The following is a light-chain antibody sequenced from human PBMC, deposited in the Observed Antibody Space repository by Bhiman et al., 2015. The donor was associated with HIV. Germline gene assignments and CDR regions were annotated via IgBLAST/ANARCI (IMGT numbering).Light chain of an antibody. V-gene: IGLV2-14*03. J-gene: IGLJ1*01. CDR3: SSYTSSNTYV. CDR1: TSDVGGYNY. Sequence: QSALTQPASVSGSPGQSITISCTGTTSDVGGYNYVSWYQHHPGKAPKLMIYDVSYRPSGVSNRFSGSKSGNTASLTISGLQTEDEADYYCSSYTSSNTYVFGTGTKVTVL. CDR2: DVS.